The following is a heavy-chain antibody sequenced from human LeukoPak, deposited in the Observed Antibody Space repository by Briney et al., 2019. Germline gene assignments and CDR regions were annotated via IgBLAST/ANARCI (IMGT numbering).Heavy chain of an antibody. D-gene: IGHD3-10*01. CDR3: PKGSDPIRWDREFNVKLPRPISHYYFDS. Sequence: GGSLRLSCAASGFTFSSYAMGWVRQAPGKGLECISGISGSGGSTYYADSVKGRFTISRDNSKNTLYLQRNILTAEATAGYYCPKGSDPIRWDREFNVKLPRPISHYYFDSWGQGTLVTVSS. V-gene: IGHV3-23*01. CDR2: ISGSGGST. J-gene: IGHJ4*02. CDR1: GFTFSSYA.